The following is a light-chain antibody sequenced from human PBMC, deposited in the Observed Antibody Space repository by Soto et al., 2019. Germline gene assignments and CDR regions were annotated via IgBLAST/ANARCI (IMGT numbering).Light chain of an antibody. V-gene: IGLV2-14*01. J-gene: IGLJ2*01. CDR3: SSYTSSSTFVV. CDR1: SSDVGGYNY. Sequence: QSALTQPASVSGSPGQSITISCTGTSSDVGGYNYVSWYQQHPGKAPKVMIYDVSNRPSGVSNRFSGSKSGNTASLTISGLQXXXXADYYCSSYTSSSTFVVFGGGTKLT. CDR2: DVS.